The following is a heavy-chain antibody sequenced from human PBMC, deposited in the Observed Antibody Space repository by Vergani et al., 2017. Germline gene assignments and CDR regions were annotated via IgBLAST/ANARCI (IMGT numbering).Heavy chain of an antibody. J-gene: IGHJ5*02. D-gene: IGHD2-15*01. CDR1: GYTFTSYY. CDR3: ARVGEYCSGGSCYSHWFDP. V-gene: IGHV1-46*01. Sequence: QVQLVQSGAAVKKPGASVKVSCKASGYTFTSYYMPWVRQAPGQGLEWMGIINPSGGSTSYAQKIQGRVTMTRDTSTSTVYMELSSLRSEVTSVYYCARVGEYCSGGSCYSHWFDPWGQGTLVTVSS. CDR2: INPSGGST.